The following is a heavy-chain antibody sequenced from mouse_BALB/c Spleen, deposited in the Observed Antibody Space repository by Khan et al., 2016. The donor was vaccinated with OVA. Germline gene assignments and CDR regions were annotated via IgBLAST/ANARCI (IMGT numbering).Heavy chain of an antibody. V-gene: IGHV5-9-1*01. Sequence: EVELVESGGGLVRPGGSLKLSCAASGLTFSSSAMSWVRQSPEKRLEWVATISTGGRKINYTHSFKGRSTISRDNAKTTPSLQMSSLRSEDTAMYYCAGSISPVVAFDYWGQGTTVTVSA. CDR2: ISTGGRKI. D-gene: IGHD1-1*01. CDR1: GLTFSSSA. J-gene: IGHJ2*01. CDR3: AGSISPVVAFDY.